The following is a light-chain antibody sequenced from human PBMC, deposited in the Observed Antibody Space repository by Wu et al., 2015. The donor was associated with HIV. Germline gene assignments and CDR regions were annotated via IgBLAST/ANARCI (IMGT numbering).Light chain of an antibody. CDR1: QTVKSN. CDR2: GAS. J-gene: IGKJ1*01. V-gene: IGKV3-15*01. Sequence: EIVMTQSPDTLSLSPGDRASLSCRASQTVKSNLAWYQQKPGQAPKIIIYGASTGATGIPARFSGSGSGTEFILTISSVQSEDFAVYICQQYNEWPAFGQGTKVEIK. CDR3: QQYNEWPA.